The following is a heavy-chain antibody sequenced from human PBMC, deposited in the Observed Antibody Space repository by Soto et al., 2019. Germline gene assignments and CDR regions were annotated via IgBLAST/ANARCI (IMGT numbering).Heavy chain of an antibody. J-gene: IGHJ6*02. CDR1: GGTFSSYA. Sequence: SVKVSCKASGGTFSSYAISWVRQAPGQGREWMGGIIPIFGTANYAQKFQGRVTITADESTSTAYMELSSLRSEDTAVYYSARDRVGGTTRAYYYYYGMDVWGQGTTVTVSS. V-gene: IGHV1-69*13. D-gene: IGHD1-7*01. CDR3: ARDRVGGTTRAYYYYYGMDV. CDR2: IIPIFGTA.